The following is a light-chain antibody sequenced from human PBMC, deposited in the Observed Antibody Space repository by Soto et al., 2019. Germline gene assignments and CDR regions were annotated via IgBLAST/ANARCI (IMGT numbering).Light chain of an antibody. CDR2: GAS. Sequence: EIVLTQSPATLSVSPGERVTLSCRASQSVDINLAWYQQKPGQAPRLLIYGASTRATDMSGTFSGRGSGTELTLTISNVRPEDFAVYYCQQYRSWPRTLGQGTKVDIK. J-gene: IGKJ1*01. V-gene: IGKV3-15*01. CDR1: QSVDIN. CDR3: QQYRSWPRT.